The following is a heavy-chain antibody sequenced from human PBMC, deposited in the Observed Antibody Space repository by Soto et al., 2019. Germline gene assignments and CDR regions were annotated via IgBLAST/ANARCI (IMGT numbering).Heavy chain of an antibody. CDR1: GYNFINYG. Sequence: ASVKVSCKASGYNFINYGITWARQAPGQGLEWMGWISVYNGNTKYAQNIQGRVTMTTXIXXXXAXMXLXXXXSDXTAVYYCVRDLDGSGSYYTDYWGLGTLVTVSA. J-gene: IGHJ4*02. V-gene: IGHV1-18*01. CDR2: ISVYNGNT. D-gene: IGHD3-10*01. CDR3: VRDLDGSGSYYTDY.